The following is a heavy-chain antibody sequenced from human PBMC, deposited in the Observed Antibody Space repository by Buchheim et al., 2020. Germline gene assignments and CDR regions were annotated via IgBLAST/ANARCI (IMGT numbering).Heavy chain of an antibody. CDR1: GFTFSDYW. J-gene: IGHJ4*02. CDR2: ISSDGSST. D-gene: IGHD3-3*01. Sequence: EVQLVESGGGLVQPGGSLRLSCAASGFTFSDYWMHWVRQAPGKGLVWVSCISSDGSSTTHADSVTGRFTISRDNAKNTLYLPMNSLRAEDTAVYYCAFLGGVKRIVYWGQGTL. V-gene: IGHV3-74*01. CDR3: AFLGGVKRIVY.